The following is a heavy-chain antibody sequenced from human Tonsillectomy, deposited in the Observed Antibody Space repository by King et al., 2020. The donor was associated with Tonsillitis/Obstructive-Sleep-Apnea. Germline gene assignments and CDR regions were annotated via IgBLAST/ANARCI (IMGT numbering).Heavy chain of an antibody. J-gene: IGHJ4*02. CDR1: GFSFTNAW. V-gene: IGHV3-15*01. D-gene: IGHD1-1*01. CDR3: VTEGVEDDY. CDR2: IKSKTYGGTT. Sequence: VQLVESGGGVVKPGGSLRLSCRGSGFSFTNAWMSWVRQAPGKGLEWVGRIKSKTYGGTTDYAVPGKGRFTISRDDSTNTVYLQMDSLKTEDTAVYYCVTEGVEDDYWGQGTLVTVSS.